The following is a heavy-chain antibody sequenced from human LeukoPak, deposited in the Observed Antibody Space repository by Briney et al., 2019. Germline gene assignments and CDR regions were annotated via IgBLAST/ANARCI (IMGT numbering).Heavy chain of an antibody. CDR2: ISGSGSDI. V-gene: IGHV3-11*01. D-gene: IGHD6-25*01. CDR1: GFTFSDYY. J-gene: IGHJ4*02. Sequence: GGSLRLSCAASGFTFSDYYMSWVRQAPGKGLAWLSYISGSGSDIAYADSVKGRFTVSRDNTRKSLFLHINTLSVEDTAVYYCVRTARLGDCWGQGTLVTVSS. CDR3: VRTARLGDC.